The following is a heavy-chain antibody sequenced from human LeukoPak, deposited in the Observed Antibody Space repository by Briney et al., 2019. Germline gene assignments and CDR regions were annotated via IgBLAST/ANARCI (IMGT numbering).Heavy chain of an antibody. CDR3: ATSLRFLEWLLY. Sequence: ASVKVSCXASGYTFTNYYMHWVRQAPGQGLEWMGIINPSGGSTSYAQRFQGRVTMTRDTSTSTVYMELSSLRSEDTAVYYCATSLRFLEWLLYWGQGTLVTVSS. V-gene: IGHV1-46*01. CDR1: GYTFTNYY. J-gene: IGHJ4*02. D-gene: IGHD3-3*01. CDR2: INPSGGST.